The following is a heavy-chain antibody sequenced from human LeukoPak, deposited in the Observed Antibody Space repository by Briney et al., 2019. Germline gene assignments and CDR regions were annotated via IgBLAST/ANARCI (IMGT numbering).Heavy chain of an antibody. Sequence: GGSLRLSCAASGFTFSSYAMTWVRQAPGKGLKWVSCIRGSDGLTYYADSVKGRFTISRDNSMNTLYLQMNTLRAEDTAVYFCAKQSLYDSSGHFHYWGQGTLVTVS. CDR2: IRGSDGLT. CDR1: GFTFSSYA. J-gene: IGHJ4*02. V-gene: IGHV3-23*01. CDR3: AKQSLYDSSGHFHY. D-gene: IGHD3-22*01.